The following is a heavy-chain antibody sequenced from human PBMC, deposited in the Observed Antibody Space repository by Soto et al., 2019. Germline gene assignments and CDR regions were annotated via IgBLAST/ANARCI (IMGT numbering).Heavy chain of an antibody. V-gene: IGHV4-39*01. D-gene: IGHD3-16*01. CDR1: GGSISSSSYY. CDR2: IYYSGST. J-gene: IGHJ4*02. CDR3: ARFLGGRRGSYFGY. Sequence: SETLSLTCTVSGGSISSSSYYWGWIRQPPGKGLEWIGSIYYSGSTYYNPSLKSRVTISVDTSKNQFSLKLSSVTAADTAVYYCARFLGGRRGSYFGYWGQGTLVTVSS.